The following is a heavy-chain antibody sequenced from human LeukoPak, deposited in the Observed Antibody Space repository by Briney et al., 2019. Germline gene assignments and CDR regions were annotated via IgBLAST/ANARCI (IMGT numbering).Heavy chain of an antibody. CDR2: IIPILGIA. J-gene: IGHJ6*02. CDR3: ARVLAAAAGTGYYYGMGV. D-gene: IGHD6-13*01. Sequence: ASVKVSCKASGGTFSSYAISWVRQAPGQGLEWMGRIIPILGIANYAQKFQGRVTITADKSTSTAYMELSSLRSEDTAVYYCARVLAAAAGTGYYYGMGVWGQGTTVTVSS. V-gene: IGHV1-69*04. CDR1: GGTFSSYA.